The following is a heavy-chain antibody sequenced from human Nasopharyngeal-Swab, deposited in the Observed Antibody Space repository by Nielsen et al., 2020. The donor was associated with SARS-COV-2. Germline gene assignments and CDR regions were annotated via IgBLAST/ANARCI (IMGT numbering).Heavy chain of an antibody. CDR3: ARVYSGSYWGHFDY. CDR1: GFTFSSYA. CDR2: ISSSSSYI. J-gene: IGHJ4*02. V-gene: IGHV3-21*01. Sequence: GESLKISCAASGFTFSSYAMSWVRQAPGKGLEWVSSISSSSSYIYYADSVKGRFTISRDNSKNTLYLQMNSLRAEDTAVYYCARVYSGSYWGHFDYWGQGTLVTVSS. D-gene: IGHD1-26*01.